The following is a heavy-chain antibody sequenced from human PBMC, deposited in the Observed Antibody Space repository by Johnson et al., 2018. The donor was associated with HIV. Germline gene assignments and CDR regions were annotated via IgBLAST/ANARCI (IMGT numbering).Heavy chain of an antibody. J-gene: IGHJ3*02. CDR2: IRNDGSTK. CDR1: GITFSSYG. Sequence: QVQLVESGGGVAQPGGSLRLSCVASGITFSSYGMHWVRQAPGKGLEWVAFIRNDGSTKYYADSVKGRFTISRDSAKNSLYLQMNSLRAEDTAVYYCARVGDGSGYYFDAFDIWGQGTMVTVSS. V-gene: IGHV3-30*02. CDR3: ARVGDGSGYYFDAFDI. D-gene: IGHD3-22*01.